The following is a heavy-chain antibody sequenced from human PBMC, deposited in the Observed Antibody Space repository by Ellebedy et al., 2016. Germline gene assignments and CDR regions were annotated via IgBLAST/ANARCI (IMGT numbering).Heavy chain of an antibody. D-gene: IGHD4-17*01. V-gene: IGHV3-23*01. CDR3: AKDRNDYGDYYYYGMDV. CDR1: GFTFSSYA. J-gene: IGHJ6*02. CDR2: ISGSSGST. Sequence: GESLKISXAASGFTFSSYAMSWVRQAPGKGLGWVSAISGSSGSTYYADSVKGRFTISRDNSKNTLYLQMNSLRAEDTAVYYCAKDRNDYGDYYYYGMDVWGQGTTVTVSS.